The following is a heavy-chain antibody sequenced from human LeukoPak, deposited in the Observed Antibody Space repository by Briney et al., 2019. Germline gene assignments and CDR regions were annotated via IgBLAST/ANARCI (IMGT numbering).Heavy chain of an antibody. V-gene: IGHV4-59*01. J-gene: IGHJ3*02. D-gene: IGHD2-21*02. CDR3: ASGYCGGACQLGGVDM. CDR1: GGSISSYY. CDR2: THYSGAT. Sequence: SETLSLTCTVSGGSISSYYWSWLRQSPGKGLEYIGYTHYSGATNYNPSLKSRVTISLDTSGSQFSLKLSSVTAADTAVYYCASGYCGGACQLGGVDMWGQGTMVTVSS.